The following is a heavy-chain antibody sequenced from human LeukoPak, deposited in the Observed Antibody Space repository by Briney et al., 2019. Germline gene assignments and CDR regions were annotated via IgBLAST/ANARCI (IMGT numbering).Heavy chain of an antibody. J-gene: IGHJ3*02. CDR3: ARGQEVTDAFDI. V-gene: IGHV4-59*08. D-gene: IGHD5-18*01. Sequence: SETLSLTCTVSGGSISSYYWSWIRQLPGKGLEWIGYIYYSGSTNYNPSLKSRVTISVDTSKNQFSLKLSSVTAADTAVYYCARGQEVTDAFDIWGQGTMVTVSS. CDR2: IYYSGST. CDR1: GGSISSYY.